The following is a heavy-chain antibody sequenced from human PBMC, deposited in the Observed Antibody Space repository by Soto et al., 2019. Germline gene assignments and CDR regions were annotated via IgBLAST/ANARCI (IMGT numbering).Heavy chain of an antibody. V-gene: IGHV3-30*18. Sequence: QVQLVESGGGVVQPGRSLRLSCAASGFTFSSYGMHWVRQAPGKGLEWVAVISYDGSNKYYADSVKGRFTISRDNSKNPLYLQMNSLRAEDTAVYYCAKVVRGGYYSFDYWGQGTLVTVSS. D-gene: IGHD3-22*01. CDR2: ISYDGSNK. CDR1: GFTFSSYG. J-gene: IGHJ4*02. CDR3: AKVVRGGYYSFDY.